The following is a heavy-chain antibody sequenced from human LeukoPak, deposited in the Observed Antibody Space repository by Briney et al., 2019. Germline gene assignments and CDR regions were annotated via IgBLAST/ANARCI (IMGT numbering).Heavy chain of an antibody. CDR3: ARAKSRASWHAWFDP. Sequence: ASVKVSCKASGYTFTSYGISWVRQAPGQGLEWMGWISAYNGNTNYAQKLQGRVTMTTDTSTSTAYMELRSLRSDDTAVYYCARAKSRASWHAWFDPWGQGTLVTVSS. CDR2: ISAYNGNT. D-gene: IGHD2-2*01. CDR1: GYTFTSYG. V-gene: IGHV1-18*01. J-gene: IGHJ5*02.